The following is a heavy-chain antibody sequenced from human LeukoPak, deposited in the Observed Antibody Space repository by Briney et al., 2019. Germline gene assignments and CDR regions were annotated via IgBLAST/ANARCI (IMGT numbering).Heavy chain of an antibody. CDR1: GFTFSTYW. CDR2: IKQDGSEK. D-gene: IGHD1-14*01. Sequence: PGGSLRLSCAASGFTFSTYWMSWVRQAPGKGLELVANIKQDGSEKYYVDSVKGQFTISRDNAKNSLYLQVNSLRAEDTAVYYCARNQRRLDYWGQGTLVTVSS. J-gene: IGHJ4*02. CDR3: ARNQRRLDY. V-gene: IGHV3-7*01.